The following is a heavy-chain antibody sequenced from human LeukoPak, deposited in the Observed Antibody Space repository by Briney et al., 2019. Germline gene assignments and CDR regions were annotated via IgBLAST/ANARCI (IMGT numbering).Heavy chain of an antibody. Sequence: PSETLSLTCTVSGGSISSGGYYWSWIRQHPGKGLEWIGYIYYSGSTYYNPSLKSRVTISVDTSKNQFSLKLSSVTAADTAVYCCASNSRSLLTGDHDAFDIWGQGTMVTVSS. V-gene: IGHV4-31*03. CDR2: IYYSGST. CDR3: ASNSRSLLTGDHDAFDI. D-gene: IGHD3-9*01. CDR1: GGSISSGGYY. J-gene: IGHJ3*02.